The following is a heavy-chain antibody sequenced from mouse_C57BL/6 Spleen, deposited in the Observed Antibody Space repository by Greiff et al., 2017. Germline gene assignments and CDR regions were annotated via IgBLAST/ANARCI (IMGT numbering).Heavy chain of an antibody. CDR2: ISDGGSYT. CDR1: GFTFSSYA. CDR3: ARDDTTHVTTAWFAY. J-gene: IGHJ3*01. V-gene: IGHV5-4*01. D-gene: IGHD2-1*01. Sequence: EVQRVESGGGLVKPGGSLKLSCAASGFTFSSYAMSWVRQTPEKRLEWVATISDGGSYTYYPDNLKGRFTISRDNAKNNLYLQMSHLKSEDTSMYYCARDDTTHVTTAWFAYWGQGTLVTVSS.